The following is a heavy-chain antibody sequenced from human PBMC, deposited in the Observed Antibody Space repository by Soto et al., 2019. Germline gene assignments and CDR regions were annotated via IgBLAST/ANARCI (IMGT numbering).Heavy chain of an antibody. CDR1: SGSISSSNW. V-gene: IGHV4-4*02. CDR3: ARDSEAADGTFFDY. CDR2: IYHSGST. Sequence: SETLSLTCAVSSGSISSSNWWSWVRQPPGKGLEWIGEIYHSGSTNYNPSLKSRVTISVDKSKNQFSLKLSSVTAADTAVYYCARDSEAADGTFFDYWGQGTLVTVSS. D-gene: IGHD6-13*01. J-gene: IGHJ4*02.